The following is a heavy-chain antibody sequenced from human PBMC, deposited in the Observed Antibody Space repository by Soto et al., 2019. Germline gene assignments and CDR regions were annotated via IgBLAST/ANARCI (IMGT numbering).Heavy chain of an antibody. CDR3: AKDRRNYYDSSGLGY. D-gene: IGHD3-22*01. CDR1: GFTFSSYG. V-gene: IGHV3-30*18. CDR2: ISYDGSNK. Sequence: GGSLRLSCAASGFTFSSYGMHWVRQAPGKGLEWVAVISYDGSNKYYADSVKGRFTISRDNSKNTLYLQMNSLRAEDTAVYYCAKDRRNYYDSSGLGYWGQGTLVTVSS. J-gene: IGHJ4*02.